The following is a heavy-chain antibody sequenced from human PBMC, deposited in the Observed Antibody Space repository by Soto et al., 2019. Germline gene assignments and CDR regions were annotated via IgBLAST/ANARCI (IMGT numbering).Heavy chain of an antibody. CDR1: GFTFSGSA. D-gene: IGHD5-12*01. CDR3: TRREYSGYDGYAIVKVKDY. V-gene: IGHV3-73*01. Sequence: EVQLVESGGGLVQPGGSLKLSCAASGFTFSGSAMHWVRQASGKGLEWVGRIRSKANSYATAYAASVKGRFTISRDDSKNTAFLQMNSLKTEDTAVYYCTRREYSGYDGYAIVKVKDYWGQGTLVTVSS. CDR2: IRSKANSYAT. J-gene: IGHJ4*02.